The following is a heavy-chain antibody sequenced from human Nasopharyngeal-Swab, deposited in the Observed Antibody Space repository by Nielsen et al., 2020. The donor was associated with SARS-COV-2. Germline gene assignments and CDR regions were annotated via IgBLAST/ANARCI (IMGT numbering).Heavy chain of an antibody. J-gene: IGHJ4*02. CDR3: ATGQVWSGYYTGIVDH. V-gene: IGHV3-53*01. D-gene: IGHD3-3*01. CDR1: GFTVSSNY. CDR2: IYSGGST. Sequence: GGSLRLSCAASGFTVSSNYMSWVRQAPGKGLEWVSVIYSGGSTYYADSVKGRFTIPRDNSKNTLYLQMNSLRAEDTAVYYCATGQVWSGYYTGIVDHWGQGTLVTVSS.